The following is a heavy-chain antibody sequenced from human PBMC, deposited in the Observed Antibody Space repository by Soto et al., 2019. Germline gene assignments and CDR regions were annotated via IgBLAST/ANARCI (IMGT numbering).Heavy chain of an antibody. CDR2: IYYSGST. V-gene: IGHV4-39*01. J-gene: IGHJ6*02. CDR1: GGSISSSSYY. D-gene: IGHD3-9*01. CDR3: ARRGFDWYYYYGMDV. Sequence: PSETLSLTCTVSGGSISSSSYYWGWIRQPPGKGLEWIGSIYYSGSTYYNPSLKSRVTISVDTSKNQFSLKLSSVTAADTAVYYCARRGFDWYYYYGMDVWGQGTTVS.